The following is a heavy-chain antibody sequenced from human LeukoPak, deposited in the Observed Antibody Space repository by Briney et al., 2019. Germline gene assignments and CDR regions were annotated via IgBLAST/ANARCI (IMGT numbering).Heavy chain of an antibody. CDR1: GYTFTSYY. V-gene: IGHV1-46*01. Sequence: ASVKVSCKASGYTFTSYYMHWVRQAPGQGLEWMGIINPSGGSTSYAQKFQGRVTMTRDTSTSTVYMELSSLRSEDTAVYYCARDGVPYYYDSSGYYYVRYYYYYMDVWGKGTTVTISS. D-gene: IGHD3-22*01. CDR3: ARDGVPYYYDSSGYYYVRYYYYYMDV. CDR2: INPSGGST. J-gene: IGHJ6*03.